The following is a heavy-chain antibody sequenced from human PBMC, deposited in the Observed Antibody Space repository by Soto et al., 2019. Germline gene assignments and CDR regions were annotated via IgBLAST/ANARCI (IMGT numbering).Heavy chain of an antibody. CDR2: IKEDGSEN. V-gene: IGHV3-7*03. CDR1: GLTFSRHL. J-gene: IGHJ4*02. Sequence: GSLRLSCKASGLTFSRHLMPCVRQTPEKGLEWVANIKEDGSENYYVDSVKGRFTISRDNAKNSLFLEMNDLRVEDTAVYHCASRPSEVKYYGVFDFWGQGTVVTVSS. D-gene: IGHD3-3*01. CDR3: ASRPSEVKYYGVFDF.